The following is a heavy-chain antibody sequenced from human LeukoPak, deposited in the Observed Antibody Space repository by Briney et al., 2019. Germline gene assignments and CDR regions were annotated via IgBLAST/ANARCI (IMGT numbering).Heavy chain of an antibody. V-gene: IGHV3-21*01. J-gene: IGHJ4*02. D-gene: IGHD5-18*01. CDR2: ISSSSSYI. CDR3: ARGGATAMASFDY. Sequence: GGSLRLSCAASGFTFSSYSMNWVRQAPGKGLEWVSSISSSSSYIYYADSVKGRFTISRDNAKNSLYLQMNSLRAEDTAVYYCARGGATAMASFDYWGQGTLVTVSS. CDR1: GFTFSSYS.